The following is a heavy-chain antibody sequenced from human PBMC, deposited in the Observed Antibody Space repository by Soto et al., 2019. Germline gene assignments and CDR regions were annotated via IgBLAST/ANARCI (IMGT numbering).Heavy chain of an antibody. CDR3: ARAREHYDILTGYYK. CDR1: GYTFTSYA. CDR2: INAGNGNT. J-gene: IGHJ4*02. V-gene: IGHV1-3*01. D-gene: IGHD3-9*01. Sequence: ASVKVSCKSSGYTFTSYAMHWVRQAPGQRLEWMGWINAGNGNTKYSQKFQGRVTITRDTSASTAYMELSSLRSEDTAVYYCARAREHYDILTGYYKWGQGTLVTVSS.